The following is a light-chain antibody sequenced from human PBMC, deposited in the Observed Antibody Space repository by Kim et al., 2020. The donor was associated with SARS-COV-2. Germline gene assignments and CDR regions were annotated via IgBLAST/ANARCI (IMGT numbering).Light chain of an antibody. CDR2: AAT. Sequence: DIQLTQSPSSLSAPVGDRVTITCRASQSINTNLNWYQYKPGKAPKLLIYAATGLQSGVPSRFSGSGSGTDFTLTISSLQPEDFGTYYCQQSDDTPRTLGQGTKVDIK. CDR3: QQSDDTPRT. J-gene: IGKJ2*01. CDR1: QSINTN. V-gene: IGKV1-39*01.